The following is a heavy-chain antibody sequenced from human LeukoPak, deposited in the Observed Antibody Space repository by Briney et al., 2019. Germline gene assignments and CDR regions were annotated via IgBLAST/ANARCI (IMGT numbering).Heavy chain of an antibody. V-gene: IGHV3-21*01. CDR3: ARDFMDTANLGY. D-gene: IGHD5-18*01. J-gene: IGHJ4*02. CDR1: GFTFSAYS. Sequence: PGGSLRLSCAASGFTFSAYSMNWVRQAPGKGLEWVSSISSSNNYIYYADSVKGRFTISRDNAKNSLYLQMNSLRADDTAVYYRARDFMDTANLGYWGQGTLVTVSS. CDR2: ISSSNNYI.